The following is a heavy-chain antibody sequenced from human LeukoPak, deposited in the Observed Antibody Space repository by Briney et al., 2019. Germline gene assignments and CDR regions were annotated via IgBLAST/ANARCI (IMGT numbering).Heavy chain of an antibody. CDR3: AREGGPYRPLDY. CDR1: GGSISNTNW. CDR2: VNLQGST. V-gene: IGHV4-4*02. Sequence: PSETLSLTCGVSGGSISNTNWWTWVRQPRWRGLEWIGEVNLQGSTNYNPSLKSRVAISVDKSENHISLKLTSVTAADTAVYYCAREGGPYRPLDYSGQGTLVTVAS. J-gene: IGHJ4*02.